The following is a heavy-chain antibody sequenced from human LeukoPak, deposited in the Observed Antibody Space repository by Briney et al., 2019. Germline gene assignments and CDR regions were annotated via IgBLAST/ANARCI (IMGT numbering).Heavy chain of an antibody. CDR3: TSTHADSSGWYSHGAFDI. CDR2: IRSKANSYAT. J-gene: IGHJ3*02. V-gene: IGHV3-73*01. Sequence: GGSRRLSCAASGFTFSGSAMHWVRQASGKWLEWVGRIRSKANSYATAYAASVKGRFTISRDDSKNTAYLQMNSLKTEDTAVYYCTSTHADSSGWYSHGAFDIWGQGTMVTVSS. D-gene: IGHD6-19*01. CDR1: GFTFSGSA.